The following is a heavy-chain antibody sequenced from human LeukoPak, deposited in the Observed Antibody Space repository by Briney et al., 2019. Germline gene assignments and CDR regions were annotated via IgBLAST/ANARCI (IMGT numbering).Heavy chain of an antibody. CDR1: GGSISSGGYY. V-gene: IGHV4-31*03. J-gene: IGHJ4*02. Sequence: PSETLSLTCTVSGGSISSGGYYWSWIRQHPGKGLEWIGYIYYSGSTYYNPSLKSRVTISVDTSKNQFSLKLSSVTAADTAVYYCARRGDYGDSTFDYWGQGTLVTVSS. D-gene: IGHD4-17*01. CDR3: ARRGDYGDSTFDY. CDR2: IYYSGST.